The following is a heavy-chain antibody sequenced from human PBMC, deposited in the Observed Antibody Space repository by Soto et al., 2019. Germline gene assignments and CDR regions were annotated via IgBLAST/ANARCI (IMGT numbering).Heavy chain of an antibody. V-gene: IGHV4-30-4*01. D-gene: IGHD3-22*01. CDR3: ARGLWGYDSSGYYRSKYYFDY. CDR2: IYYSGST. Sequence: SETLSLTCTVSGGSISSGDYYWSWIRQPPGKGLEWIGYIYYSGSTYYNPSLKSRVTISVDTSKNQFSLKLGSVTAADTAVYYCARGLWGYDSSGYYRSKYYFDYWGQGTLVTVSS. J-gene: IGHJ4*02. CDR1: GGSISSGDYY.